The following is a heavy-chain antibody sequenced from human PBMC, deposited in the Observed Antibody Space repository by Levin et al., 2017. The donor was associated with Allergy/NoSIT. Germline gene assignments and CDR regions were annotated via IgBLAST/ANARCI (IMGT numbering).Heavy chain of an antibody. CDR3: ARDSGFSSSWYADS. D-gene: IGHD6-13*01. V-gene: IGHV1-2*02. CDR1: GYNFIDYH. CDR2: INPNDGGT. Sequence: ASVKVSCKASGYNFIDYHMHWVRQAPGQALEWMGWINPNDGGTNLAQKFQGRVTMTRDTSTTTAYMELTRLNSDDTAVFFCARDSGFSSSWYADSWGQGTLVTVSS. J-gene: IGHJ4*02.